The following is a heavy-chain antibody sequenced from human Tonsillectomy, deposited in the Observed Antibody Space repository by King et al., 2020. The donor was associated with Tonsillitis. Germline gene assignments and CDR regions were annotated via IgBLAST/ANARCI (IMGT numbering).Heavy chain of an antibody. CDR1: GYTFIDYY. J-gene: IGHJ4*02. CDR2: INPNRGDT. CDR3: YTAFYFDRSTYSPFDY. D-gene: IGHD3-22*01. V-gene: IGHV1-2*02. Sequence: QLVQSGAEVKKPGASVKVSCKTSGYTFIDYYIHWVRQAPGQGLEWMGWINPNRGDTNYAQKFQGRVTMTSDTSVSTAYMDLYRLRSDDTAVFYCYTAFYFDRSTYSPFDYWGQGTLVTVSS.